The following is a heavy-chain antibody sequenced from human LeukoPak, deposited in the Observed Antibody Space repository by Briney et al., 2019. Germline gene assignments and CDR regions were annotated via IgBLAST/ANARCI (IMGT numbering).Heavy chain of an antibody. J-gene: IGHJ4*02. Sequence: ASVKVSCKASGHDLTLSGINWVRQAPGQGLEWMGWISAYNGNTNYAQKLQGRVTMTTDTSTSTAYMELRSLRSDDTAMYYCAIEHRGWYVDYWGQGTLVTVSS. V-gene: IGHV1-18*01. CDR1: GHDLTLSG. CDR3: AIEHRGWYVDY. D-gene: IGHD6-19*01. CDR2: ISAYNGNT.